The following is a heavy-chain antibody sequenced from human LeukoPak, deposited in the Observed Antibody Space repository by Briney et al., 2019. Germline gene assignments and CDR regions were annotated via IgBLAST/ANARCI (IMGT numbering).Heavy chain of an antibody. V-gene: IGHV1-69*05. CDR3: AGSIWFGEFNAEVVFDY. Sequence: SVKVSCKASGGTFSSYAISWVRQAPGQGLEWMGGIIPIFGTANYAQKFHGRVTITTDESTSTAYMELSSLRSEDTAVYYCAGSIWFGEFNAEVVFDYWGQGTLVTVSS. J-gene: IGHJ4*02. D-gene: IGHD3-10*01. CDR1: GGTFSSYA. CDR2: IIPIFGTA.